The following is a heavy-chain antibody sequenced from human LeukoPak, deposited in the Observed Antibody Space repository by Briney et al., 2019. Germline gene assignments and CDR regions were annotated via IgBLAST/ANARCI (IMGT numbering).Heavy chain of an antibody. D-gene: IGHD2-21*01. Sequence: SETLSLTCTVSGDSISSGSYYWGWIRQSPGMGLEWIGSIYRSGDTYYNPSLKGRVTISVDTSKNQFSLKLSSVTAADTAVYYCARDRDLRWFYYWGQGTLVTVSS. CDR3: ARDRDLRWFYY. CDR2: IYRSGDT. CDR1: GDSISSGSYY. J-gene: IGHJ4*02. V-gene: IGHV4-39*07.